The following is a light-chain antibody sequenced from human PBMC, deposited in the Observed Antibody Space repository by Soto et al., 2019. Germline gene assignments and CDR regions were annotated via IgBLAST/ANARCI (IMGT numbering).Light chain of an antibody. CDR3: QQRNVWHPIT. J-gene: IGKJ5*01. Sequence: VLTQSPATLSLSPGERAALSCRASQSIHTSLAWYQQKPGQPPRLVVYDSTLRANGVPDRFGGSRSATEFTLPINNLEPEDFAVYYCQQRNVWHPITFGQGTRLEIK. V-gene: IGKV3D-11*02. CDR2: DST. CDR1: QSIHTS.